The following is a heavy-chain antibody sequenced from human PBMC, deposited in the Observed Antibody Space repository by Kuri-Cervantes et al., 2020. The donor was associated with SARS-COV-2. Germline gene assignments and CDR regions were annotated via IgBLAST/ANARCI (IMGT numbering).Heavy chain of an antibody. CDR3: ARDCGTPLFEVCMTTNLFEH. J-gene: IGHJ5*02. Sequence: ASVSVSCKASGYTFTSYDINWVRQATGQGLEWMGWMNSNSGNTGYAQKFQGRLTMTRNTSVSTAYMELSSLRSEDMAVDDCARDCGTPLFEVCMTTNLFEHWGQGAQVTVSS. V-gene: IGHV1-8*02. D-gene: IGHD3-3*01. CDR1: GYTFTSYD. CDR2: MNSNSGNT.